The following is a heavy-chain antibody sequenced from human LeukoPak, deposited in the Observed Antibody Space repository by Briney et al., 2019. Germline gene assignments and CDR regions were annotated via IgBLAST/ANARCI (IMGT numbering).Heavy chain of an antibody. CDR1: GGPISSGSYY. J-gene: IGHJ5*02. D-gene: IGHD6-13*01. CDR3: ASSSSSWYVPWFDP. CDR2: IYTSGST. Sequence: PSETLSLTCTVSGGPISSGSYYWSWIRQPAGKGLEWIGRIYTSGSTNYNPSLKSRVTISVDTSKNQFSLKLSSVTAADTAVYYCASSSSSWYVPWFDPWGQGTLVTVSS. V-gene: IGHV4-61*02.